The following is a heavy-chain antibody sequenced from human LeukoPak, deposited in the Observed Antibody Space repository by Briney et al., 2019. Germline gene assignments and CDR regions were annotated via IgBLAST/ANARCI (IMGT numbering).Heavy chain of an antibody. J-gene: IGHJ4*02. CDR1: GFTFSSYS. D-gene: IGHD5-12*01. Sequence: PGGSLRLSCAASGFTFSSYSVNWVRQAPGKGLEWVSYISSSSSTIYYADSVKGRFTISRDNAKNSLYLQMNSLRAEDTAVYYCARWGSIRLYDYWGQGTLVTVSS. V-gene: IGHV3-48*04. CDR3: ARWGSIRLYDY. CDR2: ISSSSSTI.